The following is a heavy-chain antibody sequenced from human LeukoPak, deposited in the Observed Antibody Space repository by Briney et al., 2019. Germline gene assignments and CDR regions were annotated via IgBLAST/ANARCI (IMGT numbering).Heavy chain of an antibody. CDR1: GGSISSSSYY. V-gene: IGHV4-39*07. D-gene: IGHD3-22*01. CDR3: ARGKGDYYDSSGYNDY. J-gene: IGHJ4*02. Sequence: PSETLSLTCTVSGGSISSSSYYWGWIRQPPGKGLEWIGSIYYSGSTYYNPSLKSRVTISVDTSKNQFSLKLSSVTAADTDVYYCARGKGDYYDSSGYNDYWGQGTLVTVSS. CDR2: IYYSGST.